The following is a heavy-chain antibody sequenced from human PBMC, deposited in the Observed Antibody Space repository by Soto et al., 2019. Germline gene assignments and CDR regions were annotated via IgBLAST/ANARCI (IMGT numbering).Heavy chain of an antibody. J-gene: IGHJ6*02. CDR1: GGTFSSYA. CDR2: IIPIFGTA. CDR3: ARVNPEDYYYGMDV. V-gene: IGHV1-69*13. Sequence: ASVKVSCKASGGTFSSYAISWVRQAPGQGLEWMGGIIPIFGTANYAQKFQGRVTITADESTSTAYMELSSLRSEDTAVYYCARVNPEDYYYGMDVWGQGTTVTVSS.